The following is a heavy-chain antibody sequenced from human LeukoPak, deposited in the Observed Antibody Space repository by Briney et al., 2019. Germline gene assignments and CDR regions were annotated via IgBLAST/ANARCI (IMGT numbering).Heavy chain of an antibody. D-gene: IGHD5-18*01. CDR1: GFTVSSNY. CDR2: IYSGGTT. V-gene: IGHV3-66*01. Sequence: PGGSLTLSCAASGFTVSSNYMSWVRQAPGKGLEWVSVIYSGGTTYYADSVKGRFTISRDNSKNTLHLQMNSLRAEDTAVYYCARDQYSYAHAAHWGQGTLVSVFS. J-gene: IGHJ4*02. CDR3: ARDQYSYAHAAH.